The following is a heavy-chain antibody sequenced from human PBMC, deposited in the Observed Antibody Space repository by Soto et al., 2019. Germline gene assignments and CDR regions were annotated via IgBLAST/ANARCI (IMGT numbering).Heavy chain of an antibody. V-gene: IGHV1-18*01. J-gene: IGHJ4*02. CDR2: ISAYNGNT. Sequence: QVQLVQSGAEVKKPGASVKVSCKASGYTFTSYGIIWVRQAPGQALEWMGWISAYNGNTNYAQKLQGRVTMTTDTFTSTAYMELRSLRSDDTAVYYCARDQIGVLSAGVPRDYWGKGTLVTVSS. CDR1: GYTFTSYG. D-gene: IGHD7-27*01. CDR3: ARDQIGVLSAGVPRDY.